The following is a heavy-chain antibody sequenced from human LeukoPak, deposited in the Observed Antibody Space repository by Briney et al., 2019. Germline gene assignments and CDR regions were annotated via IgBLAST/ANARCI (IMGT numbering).Heavy chain of an antibody. CDR2: ISGSSSYI. Sequence: GGSLRLSCAASGFTFSSYSMNWVRQAPGKGLEWVSSISGSSSYIYYADSVKGRFTISRDNAKNSLYLQMNSLRAEDTAVYYCARGGALVRGFFDYWGQGTLVTVSS. CDR3: ARGGALVRGFFDY. J-gene: IGHJ4*02. V-gene: IGHV3-21*01. CDR1: GFTFSSYS. D-gene: IGHD3-10*01.